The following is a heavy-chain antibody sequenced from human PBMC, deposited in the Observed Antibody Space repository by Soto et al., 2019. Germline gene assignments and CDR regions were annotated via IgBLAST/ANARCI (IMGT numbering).Heavy chain of an antibody. Sequence: QLQLQESGSGLVKPSQILSLTCAVSGGSISSGGYSWSWILQPPGKGLAWIGYIDHSGSTYYNPSLMGRVTIPVASPKNKFALKLSSVTAAATAVYYCAIVPAPWGQGTLVTVSS. CDR2: IDHSGST. J-gene: IGHJ5*02. V-gene: IGHV4-30-2*01. CDR1: GGSISSGGYS. CDR3: AIVPAP.